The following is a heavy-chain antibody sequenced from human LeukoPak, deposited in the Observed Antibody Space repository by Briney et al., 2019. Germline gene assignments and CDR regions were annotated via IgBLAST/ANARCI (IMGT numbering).Heavy chain of an antibody. V-gene: IGHV4-4*02. CDR3: ARNGYYCIDV. CDR1: GDSITNDNW. CDR2: SYHSGGT. Sequence: PSETLSLTCTVSGDSITNDNWWSGVRPPPGKGLEWIGESYHSGGTNYNPSLKRRVTISGDKSKNQFSLNVNSVTAAHTAVYYCARNGYYCIDVWGKGTTVTVSS. D-gene: IGHD2-8*01. J-gene: IGHJ6*03.